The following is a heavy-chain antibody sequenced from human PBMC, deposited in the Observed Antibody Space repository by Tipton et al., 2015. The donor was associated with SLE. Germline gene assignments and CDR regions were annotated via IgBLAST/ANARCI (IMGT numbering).Heavy chain of an antibody. CDR1: GFTFSNAW. V-gene: IGHV3-30*03. Sequence: SLRLSCAASGFTFSNAWMSWVRQAPGKGLEWVAVISYDGSNKYYADSVKGRFTISRDNSKNTLYLQMNSLRTDDTAVNYCARGQIAVAGRKWYFDLWGRGTLVTVSS. D-gene: IGHD6-13*01. CDR3: ARGQIAVAGRKWYFDL. J-gene: IGHJ2*01. CDR2: ISYDGSNK.